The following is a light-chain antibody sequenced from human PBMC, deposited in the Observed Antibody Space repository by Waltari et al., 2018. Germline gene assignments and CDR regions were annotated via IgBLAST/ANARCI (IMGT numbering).Light chain of an antibody. J-gene: IGLJ2*01. CDR1: SSAIGGYNY. CDR3: SSYTGTSTPVV. V-gene: IGLV2-14*01. Sequence: QSALTQPASVSGSPGQSITISCTGASSAIGGYNYVSWYQQHPGKAPKVMIYEVTKRPSGVSYRFSGSKSGNTASLTISGLQAEDEADYYCSSYTGTSTPVVFGGGTKLTVL. CDR2: EVT.